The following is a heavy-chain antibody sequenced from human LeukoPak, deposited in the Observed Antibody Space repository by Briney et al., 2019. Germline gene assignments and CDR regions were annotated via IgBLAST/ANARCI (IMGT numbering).Heavy chain of an antibody. Sequence: GGSLRLSCAASGFTFSSYGMHWFRQAPGKGLEGVAVISYDGSNKYYADSVKGRFTISRDNSKHTLSLQMNSLRAEDTAVYYCAKGNYGSGTAIDYWGQGTLVTVSS. CDR1: GFTFSSYG. CDR2: ISYDGSNK. V-gene: IGHV3-30*18. D-gene: IGHD3-10*01. CDR3: AKGNYGSGTAIDY. J-gene: IGHJ4*02.